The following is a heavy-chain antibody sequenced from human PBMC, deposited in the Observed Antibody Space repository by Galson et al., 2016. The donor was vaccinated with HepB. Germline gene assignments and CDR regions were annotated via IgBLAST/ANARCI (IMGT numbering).Heavy chain of an antibody. V-gene: IGHV3-74*01. CDR3: ARDKGADTPFDH. J-gene: IGHJ4*02. CDR2: ITADVTDT. D-gene: IGHD6-19*01. Sequence: SLRLSCAASGFTFSSYWIHWVRQVPGKGLEWVARITADVTDTGYAASVEGRFTVSRDNANRVVYLEMTSLRGDDTAVYYCARDKGADTPFDHWSQGTLVTGSS. CDR1: GFTFSSYW.